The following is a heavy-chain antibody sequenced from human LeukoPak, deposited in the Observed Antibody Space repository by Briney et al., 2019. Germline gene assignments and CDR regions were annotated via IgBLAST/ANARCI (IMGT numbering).Heavy chain of an antibody. J-gene: IGHJ3*02. CDR2: ISSSSSYI. Sequence: PGGSLRLSCAASGFSFKNSYMNWVRQAPGKGLEWVSSISSSSSYIYYTDSVKGRFSISRDNAKNSMFLQMNSLRAEDTAVYYCVRNLFLPYCGGDCRSDTFDIWGQGTTVTVSS. CDR3: VRNLFLPYCGGDCRSDTFDI. V-gene: IGHV3-21*01. D-gene: IGHD2-21*02. CDR1: GFSFKNSY.